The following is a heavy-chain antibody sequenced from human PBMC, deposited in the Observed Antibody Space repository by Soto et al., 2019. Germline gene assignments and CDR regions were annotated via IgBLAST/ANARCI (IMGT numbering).Heavy chain of an antibody. D-gene: IGHD2-15*01. J-gene: IGHJ4*02. CDR1: GGSVSSGSYY. CDR2: IYYSGST. V-gene: IGHV4-61*01. CDR3: ARDLVQYCSGGSCYSGGLFDY. Sequence: ASETLSLTCTVSGGSVSSGSYYWSWIRQPPGKGLEWIGYIYYSGSTNYNPSLKSRVTISVGTSKNQFSLKLSSVTAADTAVYYCARDLVQYCSGGSCYSGGLFDYWGQGTLVTVSS.